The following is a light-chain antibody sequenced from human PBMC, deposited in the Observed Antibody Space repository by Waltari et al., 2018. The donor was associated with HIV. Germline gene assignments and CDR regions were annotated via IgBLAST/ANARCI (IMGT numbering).Light chain of an antibody. V-gene: IGKV3-20*01. Sequence: EIVLTQSPGTLSLSPGGRATLSCRASQSLSSNYLAWYQQKPGQAPRLLISGASSRPPGIPDRFSGSGSETDFTLTISRLEPEDFAVYYCQQYGNSGTFGQGTKVEIK. CDR1: QSLSSNY. CDR3: QQYGNSGT. CDR2: GAS. J-gene: IGKJ1*01.